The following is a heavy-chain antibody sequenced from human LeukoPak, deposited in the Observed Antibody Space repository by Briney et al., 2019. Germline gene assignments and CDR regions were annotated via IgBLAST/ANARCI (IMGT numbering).Heavy chain of an antibody. D-gene: IGHD5-18*01. CDR2: IIPIFGTA. J-gene: IGHJ6*03. CDR3: ARAPDTAMVAYYYYYMDV. CDR1: GGTFSSYA. Sequence: SVKVSCKASGGTFSSYAISWVRQAPGQGLEWMGGIIPIFGTANYAQKFQGRVTITADESTSTAYMELSSLRSEDTAVYYCARAPDTAMVAYYYYYMDVWAKGTTVTVSS. V-gene: IGHV1-69*13.